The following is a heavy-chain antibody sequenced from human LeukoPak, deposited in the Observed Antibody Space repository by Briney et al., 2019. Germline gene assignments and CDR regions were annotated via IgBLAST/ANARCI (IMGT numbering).Heavy chain of an antibody. CDR2: ISGSGGST. Sequence: PGGSLRLSCAASGFTFSSYAMSWVRQAPGKGLEWVSAISGSGGSTYYADSVKGRFTISRDNSKNTLYLQMNSLRAEDTAVHYCAKIPVFGVVTLDAFDIWGQGTMVTVSS. D-gene: IGHD3-3*01. CDR1: GFTFSSYA. V-gene: IGHV3-23*01. J-gene: IGHJ3*02. CDR3: AKIPVFGVVTLDAFDI.